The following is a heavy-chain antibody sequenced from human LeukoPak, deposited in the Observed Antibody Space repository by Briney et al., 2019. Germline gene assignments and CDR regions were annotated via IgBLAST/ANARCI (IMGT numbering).Heavy chain of an antibody. CDR2: ISNGGGST. D-gene: IGHD3-10*01. J-gene: IGHJ4*02. CDR1: GFTLSSHW. CDR3: ARLNYGNLFDY. V-gene: IGHV3-74*01. Sequence: PGGSLRLSCVASGFTLSSHWMNWLRLAPGKGLVWVSRISNGGGSTNYADSVRGRFTISRDKARNTRHVQMTSLRAEDTAVYYCARLNYGNLFDYWGKGALVTVS.